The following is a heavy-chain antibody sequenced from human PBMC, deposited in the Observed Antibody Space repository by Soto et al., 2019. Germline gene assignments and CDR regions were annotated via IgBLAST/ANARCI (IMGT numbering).Heavy chain of an antibody. D-gene: IGHD2-15*01. J-gene: IGHJ5*02. CDR1: GYTFTGYY. Sequence: QVQLVQSGAEVKKPGASVKVSCKASGYTFTGYYMHWVRQAPGQGLEWMGWTNPNRGGTNYAQKLQGRVTMTRDTSISTAYMELSRLISDDTAVYYWARDLKGYCSGGSCATFEPWGQGTLVTVSS. V-gene: IGHV1-2*02. CDR2: TNPNRGGT. CDR3: ARDLKGYCSGGSCATFEP.